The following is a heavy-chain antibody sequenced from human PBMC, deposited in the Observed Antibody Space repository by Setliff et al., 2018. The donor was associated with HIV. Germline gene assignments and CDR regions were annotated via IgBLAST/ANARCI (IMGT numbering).Heavy chain of an antibody. J-gene: IGHJ6*03. CDR1: GGSISGSSYY. D-gene: IGHD2-15*01. CDR2: IFHAGST. Sequence: SETLSLTCAVYGGSISGSSYYWGWIRQSPEKGLEWIGSIFHAGSTYYNPSLKSRVTLSVDTSENQYSLKLTSLIAADTAVYYCARSLAYCSGGGCSSGNYYYMDVWGKGTTVTVSS. V-gene: IGHV4-39*01. CDR3: ARSLAYCSGGGCSSGNYYYMDV.